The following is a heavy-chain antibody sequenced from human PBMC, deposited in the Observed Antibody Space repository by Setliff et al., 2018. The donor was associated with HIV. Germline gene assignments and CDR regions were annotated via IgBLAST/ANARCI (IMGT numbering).Heavy chain of an antibody. V-gene: IGHV3-48*03. Sequence: GGSLRLSCAASGFTFRSYEMNWVRQAPGKGLEWVSFISSSGSTIYYAGSVKGRFTISRDNAKNSLYLQMNSLRAEDTAVYYCARDSMGEIAVAGPDYFDYWGQGTLVTVSS. J-gene: IGHJ4*02. CDR3: ARDSMGEIAVAGPDYFDY. CDR1: GFTFRSYE. CDR2: ISSSGSTI. D-gene: IGHD6-19*01.